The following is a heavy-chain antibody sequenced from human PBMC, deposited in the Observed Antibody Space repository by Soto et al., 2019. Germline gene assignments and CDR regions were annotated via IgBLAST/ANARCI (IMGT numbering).Heavy chain of an antibody. CDR3: ARDRGYCSGGSCYSGWFDP. J-gene: IGHJ5*02. V-gene: IGHV3-66*01. CDR2: IYSGGST. D-gene: IGHD2-15*01. Sequence: GGSLRLSCAASGCTVSSNYMSWVRQAPGKGLEWVSVIYSGGSTYYADSVKGRFTISRDNSKNTLYLQMNSLRAEDTAVYYCARDRGYCSGGSCYSGWFDPWGQGTLVTVSS. CDR1: GCTVSSNY.